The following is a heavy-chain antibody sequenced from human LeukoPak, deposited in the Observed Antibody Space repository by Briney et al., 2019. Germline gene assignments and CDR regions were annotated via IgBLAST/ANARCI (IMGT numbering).Heavy chain of an antibody. J-gene: IGHJ4*02. D-gene: IGHD4-17*01. V-gene: IGHV3-64D*06. Sequence: PGGSLRLSCSASGFIFSNYGMYWVRQAPGKGLEFVSAISSDGDNTFYADSVKGRFTISRDNSKNTLYLPTSSLRGEDTAVYYCVRVNDYGDRNLYYFGYWGQGTLVTASS. CDR2: ISSDGDNT. CDR3: VRVNDYGDRNLYYFGY. CDR1: GFIFSNYG.